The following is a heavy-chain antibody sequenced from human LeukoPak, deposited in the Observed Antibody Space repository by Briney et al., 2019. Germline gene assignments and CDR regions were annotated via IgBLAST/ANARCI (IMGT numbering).Heavy chain of an antibody. Sequence: TETLSLTCSVSGGSIRSYYWSWIRQPPGKGLEWIGYIYYTGSTNYNASLKSRVTISVDTSRNQCSLRLTSVTPADTAVYYCARNYYDGARYHPFDYWGQGTLVTVSS. CDR2: IYYTGST. J-gene: IGHJ4*02. V-gene: IGHV4-59*01. CDR1: GGSIRSYY. D-gene: IGHD3-16*01. CDR3: ARNYYDGARYHPFDY.